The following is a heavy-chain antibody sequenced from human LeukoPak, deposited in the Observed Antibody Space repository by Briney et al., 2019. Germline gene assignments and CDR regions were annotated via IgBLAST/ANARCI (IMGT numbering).Heavy chain of an antibody. V-gene: IGHV4-59*08. CDR2: IYYSGST. CDR1: GGSISSYY. J-gene: IGHJ4*02. D-gene: IGHD6-19*01. Sequence: PSETLSLTCTVPGGSISSYYWSWIRQPPGKGLEWLGYIYYSGSTNYNPSLKSRVTISVDTSKNQFSLKLSSVTAADTAVYYCARGSSGWYMDYWGQGTLVTVSS. CDR3: ARGSSGWYMDY.